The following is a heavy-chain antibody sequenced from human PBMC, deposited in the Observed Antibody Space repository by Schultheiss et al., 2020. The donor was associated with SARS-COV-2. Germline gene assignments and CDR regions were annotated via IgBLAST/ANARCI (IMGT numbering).Heavy chain of an antibody. V-gene: IGHV4-39*01. CDR2: IYYSGNA. J-gene: IGHJ4*02. D-gene: IGHD3-10*01. Sequence: SQTLSLTCTVSGGSISSSSYYWGWIRQPPGKGLEWIGSIYYSGNAYYNPSLESRVTMSVDTSKNQFSLKLNSVTAADTAVYYCARLSVRRGSDYWGQGTLVTVSS. CDR1: GGSISSSSYY. CDR3: ARLSVRRGSDY.